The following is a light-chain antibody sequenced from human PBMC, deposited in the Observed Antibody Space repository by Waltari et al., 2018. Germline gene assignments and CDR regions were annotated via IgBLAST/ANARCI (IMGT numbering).Light chain of an antibody. CDR3: QHYYSTPLA. CDR1: QSVLSRSNNTNY. V-gene: IGKV4-1*01. J-gene: IGKJ4*01. CDR2: WAS. Sequence: DIVMTQSPDSLAVSLGERATINCRSSQSVLSRSNNTNYLAWYQRKQGQPPKLLIYWASNRESGVPDRFSGSGSGTDFTLTISSLQAEDVAVYYCQHYYSTPLAFGGGTKVEIK.